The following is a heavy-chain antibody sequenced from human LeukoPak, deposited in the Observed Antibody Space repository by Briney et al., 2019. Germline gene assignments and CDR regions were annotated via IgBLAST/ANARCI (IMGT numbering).Heavy chain of an antibody. CDR3: ARSLVTAIGYYFDY. D-gene: IGHD2-21*02. V-gene: IGHV4-59*01. CDR2: IYHSGST. J-gene: IGHJ4*02. Sequence: PSETLSLTCTVSGGSISSYSWNWIRQPPGKGLEWIGYIYHSGSTNQNPSLKSRVTISVDTSKNQFSLKLSSETAADTAVYYCARSLVTAIGYYFDYWGQGTLVTVSS. CDR1: GGSISSYS.